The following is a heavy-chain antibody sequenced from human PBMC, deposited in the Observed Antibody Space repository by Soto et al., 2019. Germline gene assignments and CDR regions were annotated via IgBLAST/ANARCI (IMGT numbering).Heavy chain of an antibody. CDR1: GYTFTGYY. J-gene: IGHJ6*02. V-gene: IGHV1-2*04. D-gene: IGHD2-2*01. Sequence: GASVKVSCKASGYTFTGYYMHWVRQAPGQGLEWMGWINPNSGGTNYAQKFQGWVTMTRDTSISTAYMELSRLRSDDTAVYYCARGSQYCISTSCYFGFHWYYGMDVWGQGTTVTVSS. CDR2: INPNSGGT. CDR3: ARGSQYCISTSCYFGFHWYYGMDV.